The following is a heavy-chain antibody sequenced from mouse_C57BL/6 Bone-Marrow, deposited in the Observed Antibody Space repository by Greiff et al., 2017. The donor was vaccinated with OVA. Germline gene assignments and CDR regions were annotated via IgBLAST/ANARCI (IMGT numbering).Heavy chain of an antibody. Sequence: EVMLVESGGDLVKPGGSLKLSCAASGFTFSSYGMSWVRQTPDKRLEWVATISSGGSYTYYPDSVKGRFTISIDNAKNTLYLQMSSLKSEDTAMYYCARRGYDYLYYFDYWGQGTTLTVSS. V-gene: IGHV5-6*02. J-gene: IGHJ2*01. CDR3: ARRGYDYLYYFDY. CDR1: GFTFSSYG. CDR2: ISSGGSYT. D-gene: IGHD2-4*01.